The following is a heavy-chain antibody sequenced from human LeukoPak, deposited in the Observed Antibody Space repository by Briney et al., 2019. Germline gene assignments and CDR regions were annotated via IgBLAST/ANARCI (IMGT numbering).Heavy chain of an antibody. CDR1: GGSISSGSYY. V-gene: IGHV4-61*02. CDR2: IYTSGST. Sequence: SETLSLTCTVSGGSISSGSYYWSWIRQPAGKGLEWIGRIYTSGSTNYNPSLKSRVTISVDTSKNQFSLKLSSVTAADTAVYYCARDLNRYSSSWYHDAFDIWGQGTMVTVSS. D-gene: IGHD6-13*01. J-gene: IGHJ3*02. CDR3: ARDLNRYSSSWYHDAFDI.